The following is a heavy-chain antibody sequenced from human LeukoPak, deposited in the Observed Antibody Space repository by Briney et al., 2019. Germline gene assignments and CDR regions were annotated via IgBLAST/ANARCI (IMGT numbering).Heavy chain of an antibody. Sequence: ASVKVSCKASGYTFTSYAMNWVRQAPGQGLEWMGWINTNNGNPTYAQGFTGRFVFSLDTSVSTAYLQISSLKAEDTAVYYCASAIAAAGTDAFDIWGQGTMVTVSS. D-gene: IGHD6-13*01. CDR2: INTNNGNP. CDR3: ASAIAAAGTDAFDI. V-gene: IGHV7-4-1*02. J-gene: IGHJ3*02. CDR1: GYTFTSYA.